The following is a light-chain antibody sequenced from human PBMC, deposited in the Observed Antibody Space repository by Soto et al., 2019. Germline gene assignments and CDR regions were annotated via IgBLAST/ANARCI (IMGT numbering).Light chain of an antibody. Sequence: QSALTQPASASGSPGQSITISCTGTSSDVGGYNYVSWYQQHPGKAPKVMIYEVTNRPSGVSHRFSGSKSGNTASLTISGLQAEDEADYYCSSYTSSSTLYVFGTGTKLTVL. CDR3: SSYTSSSTLYV. J-gene: IGLJ1*01. V-gene: IGLV2-14*01. CDR1: SSDVGGYNY. CDR2: EVT.